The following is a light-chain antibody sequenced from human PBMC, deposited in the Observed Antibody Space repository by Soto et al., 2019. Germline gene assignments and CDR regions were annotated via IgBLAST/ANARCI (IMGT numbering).Light chain of an antibody. V-gene: IGKV3-20*01. J-gene: IGKJ1*01. Sequence: EIVLTQSPGTLSLSPGARAPLSCRASQSVSNNYLAWYQQKPGQAPRLLIYGASSRAPGIPDRFSGSGSETDFTLTITRLESEDFAVYSRHQYGSSPWTFGQGTKVDIK. CDR3: HQYGSSPWT. CDR2: GAS. CDR1: QSVSNNY.